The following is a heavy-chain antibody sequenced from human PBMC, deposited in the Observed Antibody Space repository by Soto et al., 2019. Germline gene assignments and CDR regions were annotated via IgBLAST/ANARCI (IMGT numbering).Heavy chain of an antibody. CDR1: GYTFTGYY. J-gene: IGHJ6*02. CDR2: INPNSGDT. CDR3: ARGRDGTYYYYYGMDV. V-gene: IGHV1-2*04. D-gene: IGHD1-1*01. Sequence: QVQLVQSGAEVKKPGASVKVSCKASGYTFTGYYMHWVRQAPGQGLEWMGWINPNSGDTNYAQKFQGCVTMTRDTSISTAYMELSRLRSDDTAVYYCARGRDGTYYYYYGMDVWGQGTTVTVSS.